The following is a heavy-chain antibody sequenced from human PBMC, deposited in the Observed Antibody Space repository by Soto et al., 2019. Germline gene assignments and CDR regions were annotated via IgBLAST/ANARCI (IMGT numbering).Heavy chain of an antibody. V-gene: IGHV3-23*01. Sequence: EVQLLETGGNLVQPGGSLRLSCAASGFTFHNYAMSWVRQAPGKGLEWVSSINGPGDDTYYADSVKGRFTISRDNSKNTLYVQMNSLRAEDTAQYYCAKKEEYDHVWGKSPLDWGQGTLVXVSS. CDR3: AKKEEYDHVWGKSPLD. D-gene: IGHD3-16*01. CDR1: GFTFHNYA. J-gene: IGHJ4*03. CDR2: INGPGDDT.